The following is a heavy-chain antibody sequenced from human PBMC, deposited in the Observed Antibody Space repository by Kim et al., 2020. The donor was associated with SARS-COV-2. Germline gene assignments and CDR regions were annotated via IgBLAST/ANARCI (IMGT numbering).Heavy chain of an antibody. D-gene: IGHD3-9*01. CDR3: ARGPYFDWSNWFDP. Sequence: AQMPKGRVTVTTDTSTSTAYMELRSLRSGDTAVYYCARGPYFDWSNWFDPWGQGTLVTVSS. J-gene: IGHJ5*02. V-gene: IGHV1-18*01.